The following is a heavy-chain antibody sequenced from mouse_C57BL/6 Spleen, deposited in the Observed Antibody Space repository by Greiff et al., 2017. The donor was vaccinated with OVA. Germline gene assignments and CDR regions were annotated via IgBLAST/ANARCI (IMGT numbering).Heavy chain of an antibody. Sequence: VQLQQSGAELVRPGASVKLSCKASGYTFTDYYINWVKQRPGQGLEWIARIYPGSGNTYYNEKFKGKATLTAEKSSSTAYMQLSSLTSEDSAVYFCAREARDSSGYGFDYWGQGTTLTVSS. D-gene: IGHD3-2*02. J-gene: IGHJ2*01. V-gene: IGHV1-76*01. CDR2: IYPGSGNT. CDR3: AREARDSSGYGFDY. CDR1: GYTFTDYY.